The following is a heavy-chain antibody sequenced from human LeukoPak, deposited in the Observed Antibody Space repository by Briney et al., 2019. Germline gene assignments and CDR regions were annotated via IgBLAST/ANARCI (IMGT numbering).Heavy chain of an antibody. V-gene: IGHV3-48*02. CDR2: ISSSSNTI. CDR1: GFTYSRYS. D-gene: IGHD1-26*01. Sequence: SGGSLRLSCTASGFTYSRYSMNWVHQAPGKGLEWVSYISSSSNTIYHADSVKGRFTISRDNAENSLYLQMNSLRDEDTAIYYCAREDSGNYPLDYWGQGTLVIVSS. J-gene: IGHJ4*02. CDR3: AREDSGNYPLDY.